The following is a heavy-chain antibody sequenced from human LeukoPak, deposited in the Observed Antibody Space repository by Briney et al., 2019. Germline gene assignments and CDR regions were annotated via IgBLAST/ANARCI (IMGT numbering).Heavy chain of an antibody. J-gene: IGHJ3*02. CDR1: GYTFTGYY. CDR2: INHNSGGT. CDR3: ASAGTTWFGELLNAFDI. Sequence: ASVKVSCKDSGYTFTGYYMQWVRQAPGQGLEWMGRINHNSGGTNYAQKFQGRVTMTRDTSISTAYMELSRLRSDDTAVYYCASAGTTWFGELLNAFDIWGQGTMVTVSS. V-gene: IGHV1-2*06. D-gene: IGHD3-10*01.